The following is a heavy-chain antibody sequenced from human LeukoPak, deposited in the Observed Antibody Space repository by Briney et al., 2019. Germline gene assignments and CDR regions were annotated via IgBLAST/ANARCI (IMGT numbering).Heavy chain of an antibody. Sequence: GGSLRLSCAASGFTFSSYGMHWVRQAPGKGLEWVAFIRYDGSNKYYADSVKGRFSISRDNSKNTLYLQMNSLRAEDTSVYYCAKERDTAMVTIDYWGQGTLVTVSS. D-gene: IGHD5-18*01. V-gene: IGHV3-30*02. CDR1: GFTFSSYG. CDR3: AKERDTAMVTIDY. J-gene: IGHJ4*02. CDR2: IRYDGSNK.